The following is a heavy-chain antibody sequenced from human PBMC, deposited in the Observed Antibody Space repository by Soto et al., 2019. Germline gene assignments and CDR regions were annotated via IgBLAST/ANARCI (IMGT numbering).Heavy chain of an antibody. J-gene: IGHJ3*01. CDR1: EFTFRSYW. CDR2: ISGDGSST. Sequence: VQLVESGGGLVRPGGSLRLSCAASEFTFRSYWMHWVRQSPGKGLVWVSRISGDGSSTNYADSVKGRFTISRDNAKNTVYLQIDSLRAEDTAVYYCARSLPGTYGAFDLWGQGTMVTVSS. CDR3: ARSLPGTYGAFDL. V-gene: IGHV3-74*01. D-gene: IGHD1-7*01.